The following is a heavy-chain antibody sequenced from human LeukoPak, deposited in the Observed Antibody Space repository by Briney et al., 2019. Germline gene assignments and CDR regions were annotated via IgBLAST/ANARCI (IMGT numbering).Heavy chain of an antibody. Sequence: GGALRLSCEVTGFTLSSYWMSWVRQAPGKGLEWVANIKQDGTETHYGDSVKGRFTISRDNAKNSLYLQLNSLRGEDTAVYYCARNTDRDAYMASWGQGTLVTVSS. CDR3: ARNTDRDAYMAS. D-gene: IGHD5-24*01. V-gene: IGHV3-7*01. J-gene: IGHJ5*02. CDR1: GFTLSSYW. CDR2: IKQDGTET.